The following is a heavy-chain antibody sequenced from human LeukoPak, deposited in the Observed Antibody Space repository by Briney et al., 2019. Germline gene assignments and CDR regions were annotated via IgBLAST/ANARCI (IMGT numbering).Heavy chain of an antibody. Sequence: PGVSLRLSCAASGFTFSSYWMHWVRQAPGKGLVWVSRINSDGSSTSYADSVKGRFTVSRDNAKNTLYLQMNSLRAEDTAVYYCARARYSYGIFDYWGQGTLVTVSS. D-gene: IGHD5-18*01. J-gene: IGHJ4*02. CDR3: ARARYSYGIFDY. CDR1: GFTFSSYW. V-gene: IGHV3-74*01. CDR2: INSDGSST.